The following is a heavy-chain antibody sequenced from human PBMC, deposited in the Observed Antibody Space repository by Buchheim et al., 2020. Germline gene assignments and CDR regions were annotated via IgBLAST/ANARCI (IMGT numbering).Heavy chain of an antibody. CDR1: GFNFNDFA. V-gene: IGHV3-23*01. J-gene: IGHJ5*02. CDR3: VKDHDNSRTSWFDP. Sequence: EVQLLDSGGGLVQPGGSLRLSCATSGFNFNDFAMSWVRQAPGKGLEWVSVISSNAATTHYSDSVKGRFTVSRDSSKKTLYLQMNSLRAEDTAVYYCVKDHDNSRTSWFDPWGQGTL. D-gene: IGHD2-2*01. CDR2: ISSNAATT.